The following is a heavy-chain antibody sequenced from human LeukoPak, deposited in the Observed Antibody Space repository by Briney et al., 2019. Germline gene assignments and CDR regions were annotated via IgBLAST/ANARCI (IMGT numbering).Heavy chain of an antibody. Sequence: PSETLSLTCTVSGGSISSGGYYWSWIRQPPGKGLEWIGYIYHSGNTYYNPSLKSRVTILLDRSKNQFSLKLSSVTAADTAVFYCARGGEGDSWSGPANWFDPWGQGTLVTVSS. CDR1: GGSISSGGYY. CDR2: IYHSGNT. CDR3: ARGGEGDSWSGPANWFDP. J-gene: IGHJ5*02. V-gene: IGHV4-30-2*01. D-gene: IGHD3-3*01.